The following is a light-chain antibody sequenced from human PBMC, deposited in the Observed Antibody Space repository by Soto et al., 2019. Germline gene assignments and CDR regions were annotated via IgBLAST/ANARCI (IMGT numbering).Light chain of an antibody. CDR2: LDGSGNY. J-gene: IGLJ2*01. CDR1: RGHSSYI. Sequence: QPVLTQSSSASASPGSSVKLTCTLSRGHSSYIIAWHQQQPGKAPRYLMKLDGSGNYNKGSGIPDRFSGSTSGADRYLTISNLHSEDEADYYCETWDSNIPMIGGGTKLTVL. V-gene: IGLV4-60*03. CDR3: ETWDSNIPM.